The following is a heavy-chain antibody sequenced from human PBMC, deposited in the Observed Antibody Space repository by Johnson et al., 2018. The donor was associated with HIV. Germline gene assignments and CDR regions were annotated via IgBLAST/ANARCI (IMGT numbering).Heavy chain of an antibody. CDR3: VRDRGTMLLDGAFDI. CDR1: GFTVSSNY. J-gene: IGHJ3*02. D-gene: IGHD3-10*01. Sequence: EVQLVESGGGLVQPGGSLRLSCAASGFTVSSNYMSWVRQAPGKGLEWVSVIYTGGSTYYADSVKGRFTISRDNSKNTLDLQMNNLRAEDTAVYYCVRDRGTMLLDGAFDIWGQGTMVTVSS. V-gene: IGHV3-66*01. CDR2: IYTGGST.